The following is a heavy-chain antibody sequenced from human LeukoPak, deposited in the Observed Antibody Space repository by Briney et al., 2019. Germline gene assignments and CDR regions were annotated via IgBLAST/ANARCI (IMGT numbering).Heavy chain of an antibody. V-gene: IGHV3-23*01. Sequence: GGSLELPWAASGFTLNILARIWFGLAQGKGLRGAPIWCARPVCPFYSDSVKGRFTISRDNSKNTLYLQMNSLRAEDTAIYYCVRDRPNYHESNGHYYNRDGDHWGQGTLVTVSS. CDR2: WCARPVCP. D-gene: IGHD3-22*01. CDR3: VRDRPNYHESNGHYYNRDGDH. CDR1: GFTLNILA. J-gene: IGHJ5*02.